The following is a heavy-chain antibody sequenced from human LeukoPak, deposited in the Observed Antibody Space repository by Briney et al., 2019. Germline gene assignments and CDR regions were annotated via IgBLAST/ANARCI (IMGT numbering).Heavy chain of an antibody. J-gene: IGHJ3*02. V-gene: IGHV3-7*01. Sequence: GGSLRLSCEASGFSFSMYWMAWVRQAPGKGLEWVANIKRDGRERHCLYSVRGRFTVSRDNAKNSLYLQLNSLRAEDTAVYFCARDTTYYESSAYYDSYDIWGQGTMVTVSS. CDR3: ARDTTYYESSAYYDSYDI. CDR2: IKRDGRER. D-gene: IGHD3-22*01. CDR1: GFSFSMYW.